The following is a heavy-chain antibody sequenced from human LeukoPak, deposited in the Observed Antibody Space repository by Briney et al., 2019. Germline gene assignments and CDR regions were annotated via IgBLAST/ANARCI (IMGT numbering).Heavy chain of an antibody. CDR3: ARHDNAWFDP. CDR2: IYSSGST. J-gene: IGHJ5*02. D-gene: IGHD1-1*01. Sequence: SETLSLTCTVSSDSISSYYWSWIRQPPGKGLEWIGYIYSSGSTNYNPSLKSRVTISVDTSKNQFSLKLSSVTAAGTAVYYCARHDNAWFDPWGQGTLVTVSS. V-gene: IGHV4-4*09. CDR1: SDSISSYY.